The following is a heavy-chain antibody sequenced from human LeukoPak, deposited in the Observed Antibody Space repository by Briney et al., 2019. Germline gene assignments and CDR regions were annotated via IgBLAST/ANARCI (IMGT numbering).Heavy chain of an antibody. CDR1: GYTFTSYD. J-gene: IGHJ6*03. D-gene: IGHD2-2*01. CDR3: ARSLVVVPAAMGYYYYYYMDV. CDR2: MNPNSGNT. Sequence: ASVKVSCKASGYTFTSYDINWVRQATGQGLEWMGWMNPNSGNTGYAQKFQGRVTITRNTSISTAYMELSSLRSEDTAVYYCARSLVVVPAAMGYYYYYYMDVWGKGTTVTVSS. V-gene: IGHV1-8*03.